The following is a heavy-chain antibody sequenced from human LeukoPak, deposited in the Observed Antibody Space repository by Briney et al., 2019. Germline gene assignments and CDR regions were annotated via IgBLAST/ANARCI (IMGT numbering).Heavy chain of an antibody. D-gene: IGHD3-22*01. CDR1: GFSFSSYE. CDR3: ARGDYYDPQGMDV. V-gene: IGHV3-66*01. J-gene: IGHJ6*02. Sequence: GGSLRLSCAASGFSFSSYEMNWVRQAPGKGLEWVSLIYSGGSTYYADSVKGRFTISRDNSKNTLYLQMNSLRAEDTAVYYCARGDYYDPQGMDVWGQGTTVTVSS. CDR2: IYSGGST.